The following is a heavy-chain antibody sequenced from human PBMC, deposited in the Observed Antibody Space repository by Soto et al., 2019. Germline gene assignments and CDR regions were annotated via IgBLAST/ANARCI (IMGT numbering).Heavy chain of an antibody. CDR3: ASRINAYVAYDF. J-gene: IGHJ4*02. Sequence: EVQLVESGGGLVQPGGSLRLTCAASGFTVSSNYMSWVRQAPGKGLVWVSIIYTDGSTYYSDSVKGRFTQSRDDSKNQLNLQINSLRVTDTAVYSCASRINAYVAYDFWGQGTLVTVSS. CDR1: GFTVSSNY. D-gene: IGHD3-16*01. V-gene: IGHV3-66*01. CDR2: IYTDGST.